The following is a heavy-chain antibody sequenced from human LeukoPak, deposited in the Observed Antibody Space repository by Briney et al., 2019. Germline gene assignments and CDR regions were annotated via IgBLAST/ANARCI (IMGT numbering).Heavy chain of an antibody. CDR3: AKDARRTSGWYFLDY. V-gene: IGHV3-23*01. D-gene: IGHD6-19*01. Sequence: PGGSLRLSCAASGFAFSSQAMGWVRQAPGKGLEWVSVISDSGSITYYADSVKGRFTISRDNSKNTLFLQMNSLRAEDTAVYYCAKDARRTSGWYFLDYWGQGTLVTVSS. J-gene: IGHJ4*02. CDR2: ISDSGSIT. CDR1: GFAFSSQA.